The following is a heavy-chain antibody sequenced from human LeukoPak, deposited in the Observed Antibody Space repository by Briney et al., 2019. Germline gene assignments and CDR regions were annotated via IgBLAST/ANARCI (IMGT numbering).Heavy chain of an antibody. V-gene: IGHV3-7*03. CDR3: ARAFYSYFDY. CDR2: INQDGSEK. Sequence: RGSLRLSCAASGLNFRSSWMSWIRQAPGKGLERVANINQDGSEKYYVDSVKGRFTISRDNAKNSLYLQMNSLRVEDTAVYYCARAFYSYFDYWDQGTLVVVST. CDR1: GLNFRSSW. J-gene: IGHJ4*02. D-gene: IGHD2/OR15-2a*01.